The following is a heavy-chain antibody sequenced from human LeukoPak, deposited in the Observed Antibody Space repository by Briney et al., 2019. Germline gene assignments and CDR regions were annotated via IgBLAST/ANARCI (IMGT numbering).Heavy chain of an antibody. CDR1: GLRFSSYS. D-gene: IGHD5-18*01. J-gene: IGHJ4*02. V-gene: IGHV3-48*02. Sequence: GGSLTLSCAASGLRFSSYSMNWVRQAPGKGLEWVSYISSSGTPIYYADSVKGRFTISRDKAKNSLYLQMNSLRDEDTAVYYCARESVGYSYGSIDYWGQGALVTVSS. CDR2: ISSSGTPI. CDR3: ARESVGYSYGSIDY.